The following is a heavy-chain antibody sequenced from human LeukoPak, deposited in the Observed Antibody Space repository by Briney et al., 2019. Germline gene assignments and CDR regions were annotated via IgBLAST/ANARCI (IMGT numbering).Heavy chain of an antibody. J-gene: IGHJ5*02. D-gene: IGHD2-21*01. CDR2: INPSGGST. CDR1: GHSLTSYS. Sequence: GASVKVSCKAFGHSLTSYSMHWVRQAPGQGLEWMGIINPSGGSTSYAQKFQGRVTITADKSTSTAYMELSSLRSEDTAVYYCARDGVGISWFDPWGQGTLVTVSS. CDR3: ARDGVGISWFDP. V-gene: IGHV1-46*01.